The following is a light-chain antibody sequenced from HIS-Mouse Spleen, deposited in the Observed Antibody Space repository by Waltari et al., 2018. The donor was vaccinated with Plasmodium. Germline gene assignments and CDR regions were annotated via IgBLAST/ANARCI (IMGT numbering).Light chain of an antibody. V-gene: IGKV1-39*01. CDR1: QSISSY. Sequence: DIQMTQSPSSLSASVGDRVTITCRASQSISSYLNWYQQKPGKAPKLLIYAASSLQSGVPSRFSGSGSGTDFTLTISSLQLEDFATYYCQQNYNTWTFGQGTKVEIK. CDR3: QQNYNTWT. CDR2: AAS. J-gene: IGKJ1*01.